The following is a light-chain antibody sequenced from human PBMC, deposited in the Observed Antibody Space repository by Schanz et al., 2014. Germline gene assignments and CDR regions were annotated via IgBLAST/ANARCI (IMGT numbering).Light chain of an antibody. CDR1: QSIRSF. V-gene: IGKV3-20*01. CDR3: QQYGGSPPIS. CDR2: GAS. Sequence: EIVLTQSPATLSLSPGERATLSCRASQSIRSFLAWYQQKPGQAPRLLISGASSRATGIPDRFSGSGSGTDFTLTISRLEPEDFAVYYCQQYGGSPPISFGQGTRLEIK. J-gene: IGKJ5*01.